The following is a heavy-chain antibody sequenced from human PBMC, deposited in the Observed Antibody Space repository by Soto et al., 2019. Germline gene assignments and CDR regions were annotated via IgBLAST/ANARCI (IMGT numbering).Heavy chain of an antibody. CDR1: GYSISSGYY. CDR3: ARAGNDFWSGYYYYGMDV. V-gene: IGHV4-38-2*01. J-gene: IGHJ6*02. D-gene: IGHD3-3*01. Sequence: SETLSLTCAVSGYSISSGYYWGWIRQPPGKGLEWIGSIYHSGSTYYNPSLKSRVTISVDTSKNQFSLKLSSVTAADTAVYYWARAGNDFWSGYYYYGMDVWGQGTTVTVSS. CDR2: IYHSGST.